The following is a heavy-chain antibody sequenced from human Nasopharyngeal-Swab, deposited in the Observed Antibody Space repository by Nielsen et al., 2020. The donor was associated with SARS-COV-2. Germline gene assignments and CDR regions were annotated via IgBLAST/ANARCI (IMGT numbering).Heavy chain of an antibody. CDR1: GFTFSSYE. J-gene: IGHJ4*02. Sequence: GSLRLSCAASGFTFSSYEMNWVRQAPGKGLEWVSYISSSGSTIYYADSVKGRFTISRDNAKNSLYLQMNSLRAEDTAVYYCARDTCSGGSCYTDYWGQGTLVTVSS. CDR2: ISSSGSTI. CDR3: ARDTCSGGSCYTDY. V-gene: IGHV3-48*03. D-gene: IGHD2-15*01.